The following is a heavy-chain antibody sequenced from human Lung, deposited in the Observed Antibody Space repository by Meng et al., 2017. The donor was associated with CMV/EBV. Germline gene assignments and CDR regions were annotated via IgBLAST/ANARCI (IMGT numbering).Heavy chain of an antibody. CDR1: GFTFSSYS. V-gene: IGHV3-21*01. J-gene: IGHJ5*02. CDR2: ISSSSSYI. CDR3: ATSRGSGWYRIGWFDP. D-gene: IGHD6-19*01. Sequence: GGSLRLXXAASGFTFSSYSMNWVRQAPGKGLEWVSSISSSSSYIYYADSVKGRFTISRDNAKNSLYLQMNSLRAEDTAVYYCATSRGSGWYRIGWFDPWGQGTLVXVSS.